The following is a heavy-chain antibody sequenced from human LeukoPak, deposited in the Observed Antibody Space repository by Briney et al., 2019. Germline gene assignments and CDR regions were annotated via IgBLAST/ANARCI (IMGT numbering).Heavy chain of an antibody. CDR2: IYYSGST. Sequence: SEILSLTCTVSGGSISSSSYYWGWIRQPPGTGLEWIGSIYYSGSTYYNPSLKSRVTISVDTSKNQFSLKLSSVTAADTAVYYCARARRIHRVWAFDIWGQGTMVTVSS. J-gene: IGHJ3*02. CDR1: GGSISSSSYY. CDR3: ARARRIHRVWAFDI. V-gene: IGHV4-39*07. D-gene: IGHD2-21*01.